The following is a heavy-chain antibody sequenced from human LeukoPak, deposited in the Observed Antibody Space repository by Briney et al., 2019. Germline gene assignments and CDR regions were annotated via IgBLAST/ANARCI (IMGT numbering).Heavy chain of an antibody. CDR2: ISYDGSNK. V-gene: IGHV3-30*18. D-gene: IGHD2-15*01. CDR1: GFTFSSYG. Sequence: PGGSLRLSCAASGFTFSSYGMHWVRQAPGKGLEWVAVISYDGSNKYYADSVKGRFTISRDNSKNTLYLQMNSLRAEDTAVYYCAKTGLTYYYYYGMDVWGQGTTVTVSS. J-gene: IGHJ6*02. CDR3: AKTGLTYYYYYGMDV.